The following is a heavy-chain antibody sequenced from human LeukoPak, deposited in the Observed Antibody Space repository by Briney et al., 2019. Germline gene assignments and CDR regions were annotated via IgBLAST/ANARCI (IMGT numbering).Heavy chain of an antibody. CDR1: GGSISGYY. V-gene: IGHV4-59*01. CDR3: ARFDRDGYNLDY. Sequence: SETLSLTCTVSGGSISGYYWTWIRQPPGKGLEWTGYIYYTGSTNYNPSLKSRVTISVDTSKSQFSLNLSSVTAADTALYYCARFDRDGYNLDYWGQGTLVTVSS. J-gene: IGHJ4*02. D-gene: IGHD5-24*01. CDR2: IYYTGST.